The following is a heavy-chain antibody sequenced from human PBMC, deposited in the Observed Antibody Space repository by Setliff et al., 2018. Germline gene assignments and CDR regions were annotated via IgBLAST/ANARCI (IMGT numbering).Heavy chain of an antibody. D-gene: IGHD5-12*01. CDR1: GAPISSGSYY. CDR2: IYTSGTT. Sequence: SETLSLTCTVSGAPISSGSYYWSWIRQPAGKGLEWLGRIYTSGTTNYSPSFKSRVTISADTSKNQFSLKMTSVTAADTAMYYCAGTPARGTTWLSPFDYWGQGTLVTVSS. CDR3: AGTPARGTTWLSPFDY. V-gene: IGHV4-61*02. J-gene: IGHJ4*02.